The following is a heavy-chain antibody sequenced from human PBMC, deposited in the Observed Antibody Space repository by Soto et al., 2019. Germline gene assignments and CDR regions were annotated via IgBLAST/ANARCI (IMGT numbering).Heavy chain of an antibody. CDR1: GYTFTSYY. V-gene: IGHV1-46*03. J-gene: IGHJ3*02. CDR3: ASYCSGGSCYLRDAFDI. D-gene: IGHD2-15*01. CDR2: INPSGGST. Sequence: QVQLVQSGAEVKKPGASVKVSCKASGYTFTSYYMHWVRQAPGQGLEWMGIINPSGGSTSYAQKFQGRVTMTRDTSTSTVYMERSSLRSEDTAVYYCASYCSGGSCYLRDAFDIWGQGTMVTVSS.